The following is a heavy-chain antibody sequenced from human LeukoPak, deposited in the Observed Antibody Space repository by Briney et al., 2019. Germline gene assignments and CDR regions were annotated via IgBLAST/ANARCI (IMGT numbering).Heavy chain of an antibody. D-gene: IGHD6-19*01. CDR1: GFNFSSYG. V-gene: IGHV3-33*01. CDR2: IWFDGSNI. Sequence: GGSLRLSCAASGFNFSSYGMHWVRQAPGKGLEWVTSIWFDGSNIHYADSVKGRVIISRDNSKSALYLQMNSLRAEDTAIYYCARGFSSGRGAFDYWGQGTLVTVSS. CDR3: ARGFSSGRGAFDY. J-gene: IGHJ4*02.